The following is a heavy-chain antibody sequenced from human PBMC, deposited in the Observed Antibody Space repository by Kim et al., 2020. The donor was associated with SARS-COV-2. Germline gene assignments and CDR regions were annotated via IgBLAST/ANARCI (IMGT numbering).Heavy chain of an antibody. CDR1: GFTFSSYA. CDR3: AKDRSVVVKRGNWYFDL. CDR2: ISGSGDST. D-gene: IGHD2-2*01. J-gene: IGHJ2*01. V-gene: IGHV3-23*01. Sequence: GGSLRLSCAASGFTFSSYAMSWVRQAPGKGLEWVSTISGSGDSTYYADSVKGRFTISRDNSKNTLYLQMNSLRAEDTAVYFCAKDRSVVVKRGNWYFDLWGRGTLVTVSS.